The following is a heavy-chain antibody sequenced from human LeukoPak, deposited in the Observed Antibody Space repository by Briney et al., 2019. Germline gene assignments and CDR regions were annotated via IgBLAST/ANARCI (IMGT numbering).Heavy chain of an antibody. V-gene: IGHV4-59*08. CDR3: ARLDYYDTSGLDY. J-gene: IGHJ4*02. Sequence: SETLSLTCTVSGGSISSYYWSWIRQPPGKGLEWIGYIYYSGSTYYNPSLKSRVTISVDTSKNQFSLKLSSVTAADTAVYYCARLDYYDTSGLDYWGQGTLVTVSS. D-gene: IGHD3-22*01. CDR1: GGSISSYY. CDR2: IYYSGST.